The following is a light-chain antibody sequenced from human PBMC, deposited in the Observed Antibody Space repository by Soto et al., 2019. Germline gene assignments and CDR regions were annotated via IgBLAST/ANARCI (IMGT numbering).Light chain of an antibody. CDR2: KAS. CDR1: RSLVYSDGNAY. CDR3: MQGTHWPPT. V-gene: IGKV2-30*01. J-gene: IGKJ1*01. Sequence: EVVMTQSPLSLPVTLGQPASISCRSSRSLVYSDGNAYLNWFHQRPGQSPRRLIYKASNRDSGVPDRFSGSGSGTDFTLHINRVEAEDVGVYYCMQGTHWPPTFGRGTRVEIE.